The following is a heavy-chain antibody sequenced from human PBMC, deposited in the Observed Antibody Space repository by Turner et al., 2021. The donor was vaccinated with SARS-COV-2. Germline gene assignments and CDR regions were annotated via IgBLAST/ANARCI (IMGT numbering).Heavy chain of an antibody. CDR3: AKGESQYFDY. J-gene: IGHJ4*02. CDR1: GFTFSSYG. Sequence: QVQLVESGGGVVQPGRSLRLSCAASGFTFSSYGMHWVRQAPGKGLEWVAVISYDGSNKYYADSVKGRFTISRDNSKNTLYLQMNSLRAEDTAVYDCAKGESQYFDYWGQGTLVTVSS. V-gene: IGHV3-30*18. CDR2: ISYDGSNK.